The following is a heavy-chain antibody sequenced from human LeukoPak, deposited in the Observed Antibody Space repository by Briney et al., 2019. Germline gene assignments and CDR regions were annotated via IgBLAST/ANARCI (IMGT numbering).Heavy chain of an antibody. D-gene: IGHD1-7*01. CDR2: ISYDGSNK. Sequence: GGSLRLSCAASGFTFSSYAMHWVRQAPGKGLEWVAVISYDGSNKYYADSVKGRFTISRDNSKNTLYQQMNSLRAEDTAVYYCARDPPTGTTGYFDYWGQGTLVTVSS. V-gene: IGHV3-30-3*01. J-gene: IGHJ4*02. CDR1: GFTFSSYA. CDR3: ARDPPTGTTGYFDY.